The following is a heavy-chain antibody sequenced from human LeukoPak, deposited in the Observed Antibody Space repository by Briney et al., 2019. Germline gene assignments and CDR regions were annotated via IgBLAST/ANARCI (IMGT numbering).Heavy chain of an antibody. CDR3: ARSISSGYAIFDY. CDR1: GGSISSYY. D-gene: IGHD3-22*01. J-gene: IGHJ4*02. V-gene: IGHV4-59*01. CDR2: IYYSGST. Sequence: PSETLSLTCTVSGGSISSYYWSWIRRPPGKGLEWIGYIYYSGSTNYNPSLKSRVTISVDTSKNQFSLKLSSVTAADTAVYYCARSISSGYAIFDYWGQGTLVTVSS.